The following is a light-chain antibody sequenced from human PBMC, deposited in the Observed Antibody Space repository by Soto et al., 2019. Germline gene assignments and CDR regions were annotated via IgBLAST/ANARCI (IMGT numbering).Light chain of an antibody. CDR2: SVS. Sequence: QSVLTQPASVSGSPGQSITISCSGTSSDIGTYDHVAWFQQFPGKTPKLVIYSVSDRPSGVSYRFSGSKSGNTASLTIPGLQADDEADYYCISYTVSRSYVFGTGTKVTV. J-gene: IGLJ1*01. CDR3: ISYTVSRSYV. V-gene: IGLV2-14*01. CDR1: SSDIGTYDH.